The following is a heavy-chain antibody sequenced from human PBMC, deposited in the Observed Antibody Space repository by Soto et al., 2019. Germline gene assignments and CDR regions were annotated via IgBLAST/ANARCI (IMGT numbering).Heavy chain of an antibody. CDR1: GFTFSAHY. D-gene: IGHD2-2*01. Sequence: EVQLVESGGGLVQPGGSLRLSCAASGFTFSAHYMDWVCQAPGKGLEWVGRTRNKANSYTTEYAASVKGRFTISRDDSESSLYLQMNSLKTEDTAVYYCASSLGYCSTTSCHHYYFDCWGQGTLVTVSS. CDR3: ASSLGYCSTTSCHHYYFDC. CDR2: TRNKANSYTT. J-gene: IGHJ4*02. V-gene: IGHV3-72*01.